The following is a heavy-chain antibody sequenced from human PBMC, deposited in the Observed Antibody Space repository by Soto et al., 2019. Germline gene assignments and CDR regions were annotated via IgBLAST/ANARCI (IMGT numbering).Heavy chain of an antibody. CDR2: IWYDGSNK. J-gene: IGHJ6*02. CDR3: ARGLGYSDYYYYGMDV. CDR1: GFTFSSYG. Sequence: QVQLVESGGGVVQPGRSLRLSCAASGFTFSSYGMHWVRQAPGKGLEWVAVIWYDGSNKYYADSVKGRFTISRDNSKNTLYLPMNSLRAEDTAVYYCARGLGYSDYYYYGMDVWGQGTTVTVSS. V-gene: IGHV3-33*01. D-gene: IGHD1-1*01.